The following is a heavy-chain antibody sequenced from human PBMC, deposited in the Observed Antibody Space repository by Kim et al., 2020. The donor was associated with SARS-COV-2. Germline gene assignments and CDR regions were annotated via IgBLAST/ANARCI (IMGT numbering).Heavy chain of an antibody. CDR2: ISYDGSNK. V-gene: IGHV3-33*05. CDR3: ARVGSSSTRHNSGRPYGMDV. CDR1: GFTFSSYG. Sequence: GGSLRLSCAASGFTFSSYGMHWVRQAPGKGLEWVAVISYDGSNKYYADSVKGRFTISRDNSKNTLYLQMNSLRAEDTAVYYCARVGSSSTRHNSGRPYGMDVWGQGTTVTVSS. J-gene: IGHJ6*02. D-gene: IGHD6-13*01.